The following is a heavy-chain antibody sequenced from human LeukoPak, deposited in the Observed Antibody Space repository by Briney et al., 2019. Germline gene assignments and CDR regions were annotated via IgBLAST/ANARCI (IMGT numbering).Heavy chain of an antibody. CDR3: ARHPGYTTRPHWFDP. CDR1: GGSFSGYY. V-gene: IGHV4-34*01. CDR2: INHSGST. J-gene: IGHJ5*02. D-gene: IGHD6-13*01. Sequence: LETLSLTCAVYGGSFSGYYWSWIRQPPGKGLEWIGEINHSGSTNYNPSLKSRVTISVDTSKNQFSLKLSSVTAADTAVYYCARHPGYTTRPHWFDPWGQGTLVTVSS.